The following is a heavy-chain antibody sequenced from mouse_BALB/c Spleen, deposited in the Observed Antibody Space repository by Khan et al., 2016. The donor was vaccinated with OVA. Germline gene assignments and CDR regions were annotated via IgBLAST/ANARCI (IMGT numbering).Heavy chain of an antibody. Sequence: QVQLQQSGPELVRPGVSVKISCKGSGYTFTDYAMYWVKQSHAKSLEWIGLISTYSGSTNYNQKFKGKATMTVDKSSSTAYMELARLTSEDSAIYYCERPAYDGYFDYWGQGTTLTVSS. CDR1: GYTFTDYA. J-gene: IGHJ2*01. D-gene: IGHD2-3*01. CDR2: ISTYSGST. CDR3: ERPAYDGYFDY. V-gene: IGHV1S137*01.